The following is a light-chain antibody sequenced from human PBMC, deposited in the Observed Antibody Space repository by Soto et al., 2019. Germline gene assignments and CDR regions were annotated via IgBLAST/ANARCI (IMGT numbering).Light chain of an antibody. CDR3: RSYTSGSTLVV. J-gene: IGLJ2*01. Sequence: QSALTQPASVSGSPGQSITISCTGTSSDVGGFDYVSWYQQHPGKAPKLMIYEVSNRPSGVSNRFSGSKSGNTVSLTISGLQEEDEADYYCRSYTSGSTLVVFGGGTQLTVL. CDR2: EVS. V-gene: IGLV2-14*01. CDR1: SSDVGGFDY.